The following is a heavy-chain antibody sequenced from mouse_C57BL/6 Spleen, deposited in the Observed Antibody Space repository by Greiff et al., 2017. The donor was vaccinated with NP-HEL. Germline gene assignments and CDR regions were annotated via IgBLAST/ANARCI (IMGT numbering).Heavy chain of an antibody. J-gene: IGHJ2*01. V-gene: IGHV1-80*01. CDR3: AYYYGSSSYDY. CDR1: GYAFSSYC. D-gene: IGHD1-1*01. Sequence: VKLMESGAELVKPGASVKISCTASGYAFSSYCMHWVKQRPGKGLEWIGQIYPGDGATNYNGKFKGKATLTADKSSSTAYMQLSSLTSEDSAVYFCAYYYGSSSYDYWGQGTTLTVSS. CDR2: IYPGDGAT.